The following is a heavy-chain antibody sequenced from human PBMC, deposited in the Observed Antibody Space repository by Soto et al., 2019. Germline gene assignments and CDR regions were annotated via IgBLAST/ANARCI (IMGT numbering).Heavy chain of an antibody. V-gene: IGHV1-8*01. CDR1: GYTFTSDD. CDR2: MNPNSGNT. Sequence: QVQLVQSGAEVKKPVASVKVFCKASGYTFTSDDINWVRQATGQGLEWMGWMNPNSGNTGYAQKFQGRVTMTRNTSISTAYMELSGVRSEDTAVYYCARVKVRGSSPTPFGYWGQGTLVTVSS. D-gene: IGHD6-13*01. J-gene: IGHJ4*02. CDR3: ARVKVRGSSPTPFGY.